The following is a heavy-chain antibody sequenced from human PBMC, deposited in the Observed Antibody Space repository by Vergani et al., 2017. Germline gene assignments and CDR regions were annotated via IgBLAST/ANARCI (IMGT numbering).Heavy chain of an antibody. J-gene: IGHJ4*02. CDR3: ARDVIAVAAFTFDY. V-gene: IGHV3-30*04. CDR2: ISYDGSNK. Sequence: QVQLVESGGGVVQPGRSLRLSCAASGFTFSSYAMHWVRPAPGKGLEWVAVISYDGSNKYYADSVKGRFTISRDNSKNTLYLQMNSLRAEDTAVYYCARDVIAVAAFTFDYWGQGTLVTVSS. D-gene: IGHD6-19*01. CDR1: GFTFSSYA.